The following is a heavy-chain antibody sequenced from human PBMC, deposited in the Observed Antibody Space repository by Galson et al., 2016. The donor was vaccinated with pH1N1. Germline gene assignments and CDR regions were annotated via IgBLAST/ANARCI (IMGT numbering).Heavy chain of an antibody. J-gene: IGHJ4*02. CDR3: ARGGGSHVSPCDY. CDR2: VSPAGGIT. CDR1: GLTFNNYF. V-gene: IGHV1-46*02. Sequence: SVKVSCKASGLTFNNYFFHWARQAPGQGLEWLGLVSPAGGITTYAQKLHGRVTMTRDTSTTAVYMELSSLRSDDTAVYYCARGGGSHVSPCDYWGQGTLVTVSS.